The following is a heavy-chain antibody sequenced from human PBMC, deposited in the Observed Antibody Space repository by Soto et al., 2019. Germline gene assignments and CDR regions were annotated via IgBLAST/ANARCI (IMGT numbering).Heavy chain of an antibody. J-gene: IGHJ6*02. CDR2: ISGSGGST. CDR3: AANRGYNYYYGMDV. Sequence: GGSRRLSCAASGCTFSSYAMSWVRQAPGKGLEWVSAISGSGGSTYYADSVKGRFTISRDNSKNTLYLQMNSLRAEDTAVYYCAANRGYNYYYGMDVWGQGTTVTVSS. CDR1: GCTFSSYA. D-gene: IGHD3-22*01. V-gene: IGHV3-23*01.